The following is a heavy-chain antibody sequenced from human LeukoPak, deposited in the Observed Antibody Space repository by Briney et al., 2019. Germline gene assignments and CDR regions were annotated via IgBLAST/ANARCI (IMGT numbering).Heavy chain of an antibody. CDR1: GYTFTGYY. V-gene: IGHV1-2*02. Sequence: ASVKVSCKASGYTFTGYYMHWVRQAPGQGLEWMGWINPNSGGTNYAQKFQGRVTMTRDTSISTAYMELSRLRSDDTAVYYCARDYDILTGNTPYCFDYWGQGTLVTVSS. J-gene: IGHJ4*02. CDR2: INPNSGGT. D-gene: IGHD3-9*01. CDR3: ARDYDILTGNTPYCFDY.